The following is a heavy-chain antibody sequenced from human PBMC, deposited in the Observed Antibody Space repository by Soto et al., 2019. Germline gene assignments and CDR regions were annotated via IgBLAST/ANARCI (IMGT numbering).Heavy chain of an antibody. CDR2: IYHSGST. CDR3: ARTPDI. V-gene: IGHV4-30-2*01. J-gene: IGHJ3*02. CDR1: GGSISSGGYS. Sequence: QLQLQESGSGLVKPSQTLSLTCAVSGGSISSGGYSWSWIRQPPGKGLEWIGYIYHSGSTYYNPSLKSRVTISVDKAQNQFPPKLSSLAAADTAGYYCARTPDIWGQGTMVTVSS.